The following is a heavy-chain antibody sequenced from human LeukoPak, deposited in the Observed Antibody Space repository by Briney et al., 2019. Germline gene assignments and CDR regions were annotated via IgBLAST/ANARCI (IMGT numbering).Heavy chain of an antibody. CDR2: IWSDGSNK. D-gene: IGHD4-11*01. V-gene: IGHV3-33*06. CDR1: GFTFSHFG. J-gene: IGHJ4*02. Sequence: PEGSLILSCAASGFTFSHFGFHWVRQAPGKGLEWVAVIWSDGSNKYYGNSVKGRFIIHRDDSQNRLYLQMNNLRVEDTAIYYCAKDAQRGFDYSNSLEYWGQGSPVTVSS. CDR3: AKDAQRGFDYSNSLEY.